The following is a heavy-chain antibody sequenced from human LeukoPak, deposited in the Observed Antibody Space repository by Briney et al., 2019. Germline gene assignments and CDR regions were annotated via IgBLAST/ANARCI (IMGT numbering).Heavy chain of an antibody. CDR1: GSTFSSYG. Sequence: GGSLRLSCAASGSTFSSYGMHWVRQAPGKGLEWVAFIRYDGSNKYYADSVKGRFTISRDNSKNTLYLQMNSLRAEDTAVYYCARSRASESKAFDIWGQGTMVTVSS. CDR3: ARSRASESKAFDI. D-gene: IGHD2-2*01. J-gene: IGHJ3*02. V-gene: IGHV3-30*02. CDR2: IRYDGSNK.